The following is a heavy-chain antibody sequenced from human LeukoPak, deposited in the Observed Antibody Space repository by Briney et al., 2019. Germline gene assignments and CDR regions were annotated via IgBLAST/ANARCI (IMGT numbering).Heavy chain of an antibody. CDR3: ANGVLEWLGQGDFDY. V-gene: IGHV3-30-3*01. CDR1: GFTFSSYA. D-gene: IGHD6-19*01. J-gene: IGHJ4*02. Sequence: PGRSLRLSCAASGFTFSSYAMHWVRQAPGKGLEWVAVISYDGSNKYYADSVKGRFTISRDNSKNTLYLQMNSLRAEDTAVYYCANGVLEWLGQGDFDYWGQGTLVTVSS. CDR2: ISYDGSNK.